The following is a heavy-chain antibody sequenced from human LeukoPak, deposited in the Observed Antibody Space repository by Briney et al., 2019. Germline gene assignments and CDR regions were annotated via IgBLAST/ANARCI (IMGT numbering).Heavy chain of an antibody. V-gene: IGHV1-18*01. D-gene: IGHD3-22*01. CDR3: ARGVNYFDS. CDR2: ISTYNGNT. J-gene: IGHJ4*02. CDR1: GYTFITYG. Sequence: ASVKVSCKASGYTFITYGITWVRQAPGQGLEWMGWISTYNGNTKYAQKVQGRVTMTTDTSTSTAYMELRSLRSDDTAVYYCARGVNYFDSWGQGTRVTVSS.